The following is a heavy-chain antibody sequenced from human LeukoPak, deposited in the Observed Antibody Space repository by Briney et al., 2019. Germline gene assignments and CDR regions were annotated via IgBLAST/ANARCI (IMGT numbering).Heavy chain of an antibody. CDR2: IRYDGSNK. CDR1: GFTFSSYG. J-gene: IGHJ5*02. CDR3: AKDYPLLGPESWLDP. Sequence: PGGSLRLSCAASGFTFSSYGMHWVRQAPGKGLEWVAFIRYDGSNKYYADSVKGRFTISRDNSKNTLYLQMNSLRAEDTAVYYCAKDYPLLGPESWLDPWGQGTLVTVSS. V-gene: IGHV3-30*02.